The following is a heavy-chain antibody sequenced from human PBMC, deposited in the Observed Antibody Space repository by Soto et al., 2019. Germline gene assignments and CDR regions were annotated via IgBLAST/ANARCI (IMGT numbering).Heavy chain of an antibody. J-gene: IGHJ5*02. Sequence: QVQLVESGGGVVQPGRSLRLSCAASGFTFSNYGMHWVRQAPGKGLEWVTTISSDGNDKDYADSVKGRFTISRDNSKNTLDLQMNGLRAEYTAVSSCAKGSMSAHQALDPWGQGTLVTVYS. V-gene: IGHV3-30*18. CDR2: ISSDGNDK. CDR1: GFTFSNYG. CDR3: AKGSMSAHQALDP. D-gene: IGHD6-6*01.